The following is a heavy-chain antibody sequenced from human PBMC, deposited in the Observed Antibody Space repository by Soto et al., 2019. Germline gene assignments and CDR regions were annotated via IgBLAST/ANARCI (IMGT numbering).Heavy chain of an antibody. CDR3: ARDRSWEGFGELLWVPFDY. CDR1: GGTFSCYT. D-gene: IGHD3-10*01. J-gene: IGHJ4*02. CDR2: ISPILGIA. Sequence: QVQLVQSGAEVKKPGSSVKVSCKASGGTFSCYTISWVRQAPGQGLEWMGRISPILGIANYAPTFQGRVTITADKSTSTVYIELSSLRSEDTAVYYCARDRSWEGFGELLWVPFDYWGQGTLVTVSS. V-gene: IGHV1-69*08.